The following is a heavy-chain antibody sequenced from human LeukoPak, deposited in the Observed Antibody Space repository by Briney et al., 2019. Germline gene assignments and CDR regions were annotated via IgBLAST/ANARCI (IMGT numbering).Heavy chain of an antibody. V-gene: IGHV3-7*03. CDR3: ARDRVAAAGTNWFDP. CDR2: IKQDGSEK. J-gene: IGHJ5*02. D-gene: IGHD6-13*01. Sequence: PGGSLRLSCAASGFTFSSYWMSWVRQAPGKGLEWVANIKQDGSEKYYVGSVKGRFTISRDNAKNSLYLQMNSLRAEDTAVYYCARDRVAAAGTNWFDPWGQGTLVTVSS. CDR1: GFTFSSYW.